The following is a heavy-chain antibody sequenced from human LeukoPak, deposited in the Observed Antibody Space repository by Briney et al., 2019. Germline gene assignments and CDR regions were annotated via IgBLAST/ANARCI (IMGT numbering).Heavy chain of an antibody. J-gene: IGHJ4*02. CDR3: ARAGGGGAGEKSYDFWSRYYFDY. CDR1: GGSISSHY. V-gene: IGHV4-59*11. D-gene: IGHD3-3*01. CDR2: IYYSGST. Sequence: PSETLSLTCTVSGGSISSHYWSWIRQPPGKGLEWIGYIYYSGSTNYNPSLKSRVTISVDTSKNQFSLKLSSVTAADTAVYYCARAGGGGAGEKSYDFWSRYYFDYWGQGTLVTVSS.